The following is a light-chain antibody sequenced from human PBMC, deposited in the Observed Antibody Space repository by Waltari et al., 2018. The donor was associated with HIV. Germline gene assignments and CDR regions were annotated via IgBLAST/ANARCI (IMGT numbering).Light chain of an antibody. Sequence: QSVLTQPPSASATPGQRVTISCSGSSSTSGHYSVYWYQQLPVSTPIVLIFRNNRRPSGVPDRFSGSKSGTSASLAISGLRSEDEADYYCATWDDSLSGVVFGGGTKLTVL. CDR1: SSTSGHYS. V-gene: IGLV1-47*01. CDR2: RNN. CDR3: ATWDDSLSGVV. J-gene: IGLJ2*01.